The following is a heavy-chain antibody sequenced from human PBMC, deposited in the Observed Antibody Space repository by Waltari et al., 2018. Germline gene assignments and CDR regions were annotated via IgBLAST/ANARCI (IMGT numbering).Heavy chain of an antibody. CDR3: ARGGIVVVVAATPDNWFDP. CDR2: INPNSGCT. Sequence: QVQLVQSGAEVKKPGASVKVSCKASGYTFTGYYMHWVRQAPGQGLEWMGWINPNSGCTNYAQKFQGWVTMTRDTSISTAYMELSRLRSDDTAVYYCARGGIVVVVAATPDNWFDPWGQGTLVTVSS. D-gene: IGHD2-15*01. J-gene: IGHJ5*02. CDR1: GYTFTGYY. V-gene: IGHV1-2*04.